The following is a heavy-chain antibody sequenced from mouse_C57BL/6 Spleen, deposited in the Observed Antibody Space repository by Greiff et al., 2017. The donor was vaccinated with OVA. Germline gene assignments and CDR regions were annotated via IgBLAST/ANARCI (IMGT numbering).Heavy chain of an antibody. CDR2: IHPNGGST. Sequence: QVQLQQPGAELVKPGASVRLSCTASGYTFTSYCMNWVHQRPGQGLEWIGMIHPNGGSTNSNDKFTSKATLSEDKSTSTDYMQLSRLTSDGATVYYCTGYTNFDYWGQGNTLTVSS. V-gene: IGHV1-64*01. D-gene: IGHD5-1-1*01. CDR1: GYTFTSYC. CDR3: TGYTNFDY. J-gene: IGHJ2*01.